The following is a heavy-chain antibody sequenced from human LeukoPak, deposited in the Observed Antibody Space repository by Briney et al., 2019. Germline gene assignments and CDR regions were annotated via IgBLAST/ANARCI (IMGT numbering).Heavy chain of an antibody. J-gene: IGHJ2*01. CDR1: GGSISSYY. CDR2: IYTSGST. V-gene: IGHV4-4*07. Sequence: PSETLSLTCTVSGGSISSYYWSWIRQPAGKGLEWIGRIYTSGSTNYNPSLKSRVTMSVDTSKNQFSLKLSSVTAADTAMYYCARLRGVVNLYWYFDLWGRGTLVTVSS. D-gene: IGHD3-10*01. CDR3: ARLRGVVNLYWYFDL.